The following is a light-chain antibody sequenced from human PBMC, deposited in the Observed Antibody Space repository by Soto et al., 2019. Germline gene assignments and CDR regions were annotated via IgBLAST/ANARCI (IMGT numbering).Light chain of an antibody. CDR3: QQRSNLWT. Sequence: EIVLTQSPVTLSLSPGERATRSCRASQSVRSNFLAWYQQKPGQAPRLLIYDASNRATGIPARFSGSGSGTDFTLTISSLEPEDFAVYYCQQRSNLWTFGQGTKVDIK. CDR1: QSVRSNF. V-gene: IGKV3-11*01. J-gene: IGKJ1*01. CDR2: DAS.